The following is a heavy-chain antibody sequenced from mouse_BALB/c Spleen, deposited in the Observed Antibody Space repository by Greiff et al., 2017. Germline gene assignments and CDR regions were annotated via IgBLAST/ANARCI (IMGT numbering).Heavy chain of an antibody. Sequence: EVKLVESGGDLVKPGGSLKLSCAASGFTFSSYGMSWVRQTPDKRLEWVATISSGGSYTYYPDSVKGRFTISRDNAKNTLYLQMSSLKSEDTAMYYCARHDGYPNYFDYWGQGTTLTVSS. J-gene: IGHJ2*01. CDR2: ISSGGSYT. D-gene: IGHD2-3*01. CDR3: ARHDGYPNYFDY. V-gene: IGHV5-6*02. CDR1: GFTFSSYG.